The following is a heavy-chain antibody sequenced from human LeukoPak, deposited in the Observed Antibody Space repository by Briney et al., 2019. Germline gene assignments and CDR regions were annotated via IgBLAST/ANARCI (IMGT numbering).Heavy chain of an antibody. CDR2: INPSGGST. J-gene: IGHJ4*02. Sequence: ASVKVSCKASGYTFTSYYMRWVRQAPGQGLEWMGIINPSGGSTSYAQKFQGRVTMTRDTSTSTVYMELSSLSSEDTAVYYCARDGGDYVWGSYRRSDPFDYWGQGTLVTVSS. V-gene: IGHV1-46*01. D-gene: IGHD3-16*02. CDR3: ARDGGDYVWGSYRRSDPFDY. CDR1: GYTFTSYY.